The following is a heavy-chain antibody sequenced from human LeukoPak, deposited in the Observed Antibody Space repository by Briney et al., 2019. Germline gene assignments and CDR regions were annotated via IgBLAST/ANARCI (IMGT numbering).Heavy chain of an antibody. CDR2: IYSSGII. J-gene: IGHJ4*02. CDR1: GGSISSYY. Sequence: PSETLSLTCTVSGGSISSYYWSWIRQPAGKAPEWIGRIYSSGIINYNPSLKSRVTMSLDNSKNQLSLKSSCVTAADAAVYYCARDTGKRGYPDYWGQGTLVTVSS. V-gene: IGHV4-4*07. D-gene: IGHD3-3*01. CDR3: ARDTGKRGYPDY.